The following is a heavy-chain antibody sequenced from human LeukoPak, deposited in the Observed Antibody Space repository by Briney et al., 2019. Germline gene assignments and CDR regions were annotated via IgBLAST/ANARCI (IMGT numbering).Heavy chain of an antibody. D-gene: IGHD5-18*01. J-gene: IGHJ5*02. Sequence: GGSLTLSCAASGFTFSSYGMHWVRQAPGKGLEGVAFIRYDGSNKYYADSVKGRFTISRDNSKNTLYLQMNILRAEDTAVYYCAKDGIQQQTDNWFDPWGQGTLVTVSS. CDR2: IRYDGSNK. V-gene: IGHV3-30*02. CDR1: GFTFSSYG. CDR3: AKDGIQQQTDNWFDP.